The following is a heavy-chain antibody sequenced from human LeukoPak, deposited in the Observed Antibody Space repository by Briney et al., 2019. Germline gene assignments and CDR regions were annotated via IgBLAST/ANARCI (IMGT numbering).Heavy chain of an antibody. D-gene: IGHD3-10*01. CDR2: ISSSSSYI. J-gene: IGHJ4*02. CDR1: GFTFSSYS. V-gene: IGHV3-21*01. Sequence: GRSLRLSCAASGFTFSSYSMNWVRQAPGKGLEWVSSISSSSSYIYYADSVKGRFTISRDNAKNSLYLQMNSLRAEDTAVYYCARGRRSYYYGSGSYPLYYFDYWGQGTLVTVSS. CDR3: ARGRRSYYYGSGSYPLYYFDY.